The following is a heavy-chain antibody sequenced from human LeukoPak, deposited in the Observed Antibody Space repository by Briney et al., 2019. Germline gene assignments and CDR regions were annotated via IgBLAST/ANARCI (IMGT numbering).Heavy chain of an antibody. CDR2: IYYSGST. CDR3: ARLEVPAAIPNMDV. D-gene: IGHD2-2*02. V-gene: IGHV4-59*12. J-gene: IGHJ6*03. CDR1: GGSISSYY. Sequence: PSETLSLTCTVSGGSISSYYWSWIRQPPGKGLEWIGYIYYSGSTNYNPSLKSRVTISVDTSKNQFSLKLSSVTAADTAVYYCARLEVPAAIPNMDVWGKGTTVTVSS.